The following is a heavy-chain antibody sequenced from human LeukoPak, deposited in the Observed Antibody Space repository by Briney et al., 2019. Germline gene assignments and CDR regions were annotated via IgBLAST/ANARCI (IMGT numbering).Heavy chain of an antibody. Sequence: SVKVSCKASGGTFSSYAISWVRQAPGQGLEWMGWIIPIFGTANYAQKFQGRVTITADESTSTAYMELSGLRSEDTAVYYCARDTPYADNAFDIWGQGTMVTVSS. CDR3: ARDTPYADNAFDI. D-gene: IGHD4-17*01. J-gene: IGHJ3*02. CDR2: IIPIFGTA. V-gene: IGHV1-69*13. CDR1: GGTFSSYA.